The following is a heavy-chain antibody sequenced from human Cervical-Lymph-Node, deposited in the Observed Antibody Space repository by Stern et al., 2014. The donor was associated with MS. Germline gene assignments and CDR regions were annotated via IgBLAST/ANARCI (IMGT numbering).Heavy chain of an antibody. CDR2: ISYDGSNK. CDR3: AKAVWGYYDSCASDN. D-gene: IGHD3-22*01. V-gene: IGHV3-30*18. CDR1: GFTFSSYG. Sequence: VQLVESGGGVVQPGRSLRLSCTASGFTFSSYGMHWVRQAPGKWLEWVAVISYDGSNKYYEDFVKGRFTISRDNSKNTLYLQMNSLRTEDTAMYYCAKAVWGYYDSCASDNWGQGTLVTVSS. J-gene: IGHJ4*02.